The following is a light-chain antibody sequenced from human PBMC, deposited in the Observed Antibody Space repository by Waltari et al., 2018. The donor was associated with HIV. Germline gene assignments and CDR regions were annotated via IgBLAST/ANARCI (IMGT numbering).Light chain of an antibody. Sequence: DIVMTQSPLSLPVTPGEPASISCRSSHRLLHSNGYNYLDWYLQKPGQSPQLLIYLGSNRASGVPDRFSGSGSGTDFTLKISRVEAEDVGVYYCMQALQTAVYTFGQGTKLEIK. J-gene: IGKJ2*01. V-gene: IGKV2-28*01. CDR2: LGS. CDR3: MQALQTAVYT. CDR1: HRLLHSNGYNY.